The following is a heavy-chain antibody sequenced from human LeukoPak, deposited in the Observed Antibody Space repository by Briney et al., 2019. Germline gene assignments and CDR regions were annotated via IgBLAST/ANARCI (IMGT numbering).Heavy chain of an antibody. CDR1: GGSINSNNYY. J-gene: IGHJ3*02. V-gene: IGHV4-39*07. CDR3: ARGSSGWSLGAFDI. Sequence: SETLSLTCTVSGGSINSNNYYWGWIRQPPGKGLEWIGSIYYSGSTYYNPSLKSRVTISVDTSKNQFSLKLSSVTAADTAVYYCARGSSGWSLGAFDIWGQGTMVTASS. CDR2: IYYSGST. D-gene: IGHD6-19*01.